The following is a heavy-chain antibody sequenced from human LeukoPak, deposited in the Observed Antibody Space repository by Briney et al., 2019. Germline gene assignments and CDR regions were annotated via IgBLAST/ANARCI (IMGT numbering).Heavy chain of an antibody. V-gene: IGHV3-9*01. CDR2: ISWNSISL. CDR1: GFTFDDYA. D-gene: IGHD3-10*01. Sequence: PGGSLRLSCAASGFTFDDYAMHWVRQAPGKGLEWVSGISWNSISLGYADSVKGRFTISRDNAKNSLYLQMNSLRVEDTALYYCTKDGFSGSGADTYYFDYWGQGTLVTVSS. CDR3: TKDGFSGSGADTYYFDY. J-gene: IGHJ4*02.